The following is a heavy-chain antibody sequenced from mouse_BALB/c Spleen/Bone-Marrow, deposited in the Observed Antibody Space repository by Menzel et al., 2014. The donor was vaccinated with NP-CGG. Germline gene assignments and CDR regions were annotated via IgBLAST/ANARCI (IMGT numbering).Heavy chain of an antibody. CDR2: IRNKANGYTT. CDR3: ARDVGNYVRFAY. D-gene: IGHD2-1*01. CDR1: GFTSTDYY. V-gene: IGHV7-3*02. Sequence: EVQGVESGGGLVQPGGSLRLSCATSGFTSTDYYMSWVRQPPGKALEWLGFIRNKANGYTTEYSASVKGRFTISRDNSQSILYLQMNTLRAEDSATYYCARDVGNYVRFAYWGQGTLVTVSA. J-gene: IGHJ3*01.